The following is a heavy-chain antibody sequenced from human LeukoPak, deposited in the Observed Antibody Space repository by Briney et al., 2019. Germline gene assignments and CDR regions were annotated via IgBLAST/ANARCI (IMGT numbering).Heavy chain of an antibody. CDR1: GFTFSSYA. CDR3: AKYRYDSSGYNYFDY. Sequence: GGSLRLSCAASGFTFSSYAMSWVRQAPGKGPEWVSAISGSGGSTYYADSVKGRFTISRDNSKNTLYLQMNSLRAEDTAVYYCAKYRYDSSGYNYFDYWGQGTLVTVSS. J-gene: IGHJ4*02. CDR2: ISGSGGST. V-gene: IGHV3-23*01. D-gene: IGHD3-22*01.